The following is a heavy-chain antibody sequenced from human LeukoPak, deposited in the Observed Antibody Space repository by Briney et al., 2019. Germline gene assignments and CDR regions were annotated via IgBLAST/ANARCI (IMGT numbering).Heavy chain of an antibody. V-gene: IGHV3-30*02. CDR1: GFIFRNFG. D-gene: IGHD1-1*01. Sequence: GGSLRLSCVASGFIFRNFGMHWVRQAPGKGLEWVAVIWSDGSNEYYADSVEGRFTISRENSKNTLHLQMSSLRAEDTAVYYCVVQGWVFRAPTQYYFDYWGQGTLVTVSS. J-gene: IGHJ4*02. CDR3: VVQGWVFRAPTQYYFDY. CDR2: IWSDGSNE.